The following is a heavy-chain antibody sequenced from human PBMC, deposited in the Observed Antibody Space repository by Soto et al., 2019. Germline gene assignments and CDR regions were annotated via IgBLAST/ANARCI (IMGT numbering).Heavy chain of an antibody. CDR1: GASISSGGYY. V-gene: IGHV4-31*03. CDR3: AREGRYGDYVDWFDP. Sequence: ASETLSLTCTASGASISSGGYYWSWIRQHPGEGLEWIGCIYFSGATYYSPSPKSRVTISVDTSKNQFSLKLSSVTAADTAVYYCAREGRYGDYVDWFDPWGQGTLVTVSS. J-gene: IGHJ5*02. D-gene: IGHD4-17*01. CDR2: IYFSGAT.